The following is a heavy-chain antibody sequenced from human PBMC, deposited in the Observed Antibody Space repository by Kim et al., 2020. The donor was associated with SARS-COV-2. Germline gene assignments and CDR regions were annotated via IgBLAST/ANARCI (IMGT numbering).Heavy chain of an antibody. V-gene: IGHV3-11*06. J-gene: IGHJ4*02. CDR1: GFTFSDYY. D-gene: IGHD3-22*01. CDR2: ISSSSSYT. CDR3: ARVPHYDSSGYDY. Sequence: GGSLRLSCAASGFTFSDYYMSWIRQAPGKGLEWVSYISSSSSYTNYADSVKGRFTISRDNAKNSLYLQMNILRAEDTAVYYCARVPHYDSSGYDYWGQGTLVTVSS.